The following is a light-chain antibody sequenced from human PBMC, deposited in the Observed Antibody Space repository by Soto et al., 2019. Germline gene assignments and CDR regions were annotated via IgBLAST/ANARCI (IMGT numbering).Light chain of an antibody. CDR1: RSVRCSC. Sequence: EIVLTQSPDTLSLSPGERATLSCRASRSVRCSCVAWYQQKPGQAPRLLIYGASSRATGIPDRFSGSGSGTDFTLTLSRLEPADFAVYHFQQDGSSPRTFGQGTKGEIK. CDR3: QQDGSSPRT. J-gene: IGKJ1*01. CDR2: GAS. V-gene: IGKV3-20*01.